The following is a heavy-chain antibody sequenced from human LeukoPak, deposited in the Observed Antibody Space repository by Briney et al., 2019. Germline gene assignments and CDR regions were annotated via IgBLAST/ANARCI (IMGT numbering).Heavy chain of an antibody. CDR2: IRYDGSNK. Sequence: GGSLRLSCAASGFTFSSYGMHWVRQAPGKGLEWVAFIRYDGSNKYYADSAKGRFTISRDNSKNTLYLQMNSLRAEDTAVYYCAKVRIQLLFFSGSGYFDYWGQGTLVTVSS. V-gene: IGHV3-30*02. CDR1: GFTFSSYG. J-gene: IGHJ4*02. D-gene: IGHD5-18*01. CDR3: AKVRIQLLFFSGSGYFDY.